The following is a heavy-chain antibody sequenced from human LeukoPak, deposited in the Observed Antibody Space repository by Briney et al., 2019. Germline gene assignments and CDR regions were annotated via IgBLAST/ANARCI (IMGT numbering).Heavy chain of an antibody. CDR2: ISSTGSDI. CDR1: GFIFSNYE. D-gene: IGHD1-26*01. J-gene: IGHJ4*02. V-gene: IGHV3-48*03. CDR3: ARDLPTGTYRAYFDN. Sequence: GGSLRLSCAGSGFIFSNYEMNWVRQAPGKGLEWVSYISSTGSDIYCADSVKGRFTITRDNAENSLYLQMNSLRAEITAVNYCARDLPTGTYRAYFDNWGQGTLVTVSS.